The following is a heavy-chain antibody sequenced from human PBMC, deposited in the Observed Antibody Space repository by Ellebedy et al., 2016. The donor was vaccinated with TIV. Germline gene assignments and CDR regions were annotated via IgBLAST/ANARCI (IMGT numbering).Heavy chain of an antibody. J-gene: IGHJ5*01. D-gene: IGHD4-17*01. V-gene: IGHV3-7*01. CDR1: GFSFRSYW. Sequence: PGGSLRPSCAASGFSFRSYWMSWVRQAPGKGLEWVANIYQDGSEKYYVDSVEGRFTISRDNAKNELYLQMKSLRVEDTAVYYCARRGSYGDYAVHVNNWFDSWGQGTPVTVSP. CDR3: ARRGSYGDYAVHVNNWFDS. CDR2: IYQDGSEK.